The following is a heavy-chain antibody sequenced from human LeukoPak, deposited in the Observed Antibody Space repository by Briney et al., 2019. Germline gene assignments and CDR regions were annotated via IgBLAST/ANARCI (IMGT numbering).Heavy chain of an antibody. CDR1: GFTFSSYS. CDR3: ARDRLNRSGWSP. D-gene: IGHD6-19*01. J-gene: IGHJ5*02. Sequence: GGSLRLSCAASGFTFSSYSMNWVRQAPGKGLEWVSSISSSSSYIYYADSVKGRFTISRDNATNSLYLQMNSLRAEDTAVYYRARDRLNRSGWSPWGQGTLVTVSS. CDR2: ISSSSSYI. V-gene: IGHV3-21*01.